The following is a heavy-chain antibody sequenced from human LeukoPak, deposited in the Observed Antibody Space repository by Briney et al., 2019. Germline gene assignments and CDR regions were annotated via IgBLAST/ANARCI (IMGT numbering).Heavy chain of an antibody. CDR2: ISWNGAGI. CDR3: ARAKIYDSSWGFDY. J-gene: IGHJ4*02. Sequence: GRSLRLSCAASGFTFDDYAMQWVRQAPGKGLEWLAGISWNGAGIRYADSVKGRFSISRDNAKNSMILQMNSLRAEDTALYYCARAKIYDSSWGFDYWGQGTLVTVSS. CDR1: GFTFDDYA. V-gene: IGHV3-9*01. D-gene: IGHD3-16*01.